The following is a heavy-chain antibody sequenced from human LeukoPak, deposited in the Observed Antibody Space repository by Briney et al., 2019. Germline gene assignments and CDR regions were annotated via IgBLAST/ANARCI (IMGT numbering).Heavy chain of an antibody. V-gene: IGHV3-7*01. CDR3: AKDQFPYSGSYDDAFDI. Sequence: PGGSLRLSCAASGFTFSTYWMSWVRQAPGKGLEWVANIKQDGSEKYYVDSVKGRFTISRDNAKNSLFLQMNSLRAEDTAVYYCAKDQFPYSGSYDDAFDIWGQGTMVTVSS. CDR2: IKQDGSEK. J-gene: IGHJ3*02. D-gene: IGHD1-26*01. CDR1: GFTFSTYW.